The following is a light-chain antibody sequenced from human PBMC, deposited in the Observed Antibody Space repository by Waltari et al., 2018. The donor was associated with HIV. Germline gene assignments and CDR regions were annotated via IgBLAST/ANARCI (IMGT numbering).Light chain of an antibody. V-gene: IGLV3-25*03. CDR3: QSADNSGVYVE. Sequence: SSALTQPPSVSVSPGQTAMITCSGDTLPKPYAYWYQHKEGQAPVLVIYKDNERPSGIPERFSGSSSGTTVTLTISGVQTEDEADYYCQSADNSGVYVEFGGGTKLTVL. CDR1: TLPKPY. J-gene: IGLJ2*01. CDR2: KDN.